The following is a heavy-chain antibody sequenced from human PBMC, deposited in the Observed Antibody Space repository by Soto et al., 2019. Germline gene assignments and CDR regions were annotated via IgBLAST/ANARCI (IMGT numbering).Heavy chain of an antibody. CDR3: ARRGRYKSVTMIPAIDS. CDR2: IYYSGST. J-gene: IGHJ5*01. Sequence: SETLSLTCTVSGGSISSSSYYWGWIRQPPGKGLEWIGKIYYSGSTYYNPSLKSRVTISVDTSKNQFYLNLTSVTAADTAIYYCARRGRYKSVTMIPAIDSWGQGTLVTVSS. V-gene: IGHV4-39*07. CDR1: GGSISSSSYY. D-gene: IGHD4-17*01.